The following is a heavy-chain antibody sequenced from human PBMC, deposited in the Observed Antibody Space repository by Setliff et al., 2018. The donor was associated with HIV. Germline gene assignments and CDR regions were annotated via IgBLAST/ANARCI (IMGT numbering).Heavy chain of an antibody. CDR3: ARRTAPPSGFYSHYYLDV. V-gene: IGHV4-39*01. J-gene: IGHJ6*03. Sequence: SETLSLTCTVSGESISGSSYSWGWIRQPPGKGPEWIGSITYSGSARYNPSLKSRVAISVDMSKNQFSLRVTSLTAADTAVYYCARRTAPPSGFYSHYYLDVWGKGTTVTVSS. CDR2: ITYSGSA. D-gene: IGHD6-6*01. CDR1: GESISGSSYS.